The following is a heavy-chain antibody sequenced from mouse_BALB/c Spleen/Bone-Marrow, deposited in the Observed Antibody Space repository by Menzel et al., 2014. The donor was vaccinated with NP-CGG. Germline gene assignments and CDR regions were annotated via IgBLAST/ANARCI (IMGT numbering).Heavy chain of an antibody. Sequence: EVKLQESGAELVKPGASVKLSCTSSGFNIRDTYIHWVKQRPEQGLEWIGEIDPAKDNTEYDPKFQGKATITADTPSNTAYLQLSSLTSEDTAVYYCARGVRQLGLPFWGQGTLVTVST. J-gene: IGHJ3*01. CDR2: IDPAKDNT. V-gene: IGHV14-3*02. CDR1: GFNIRDTY. CDR3: ARGVRQLGLPF. D-gene: IGHD3-2*01.